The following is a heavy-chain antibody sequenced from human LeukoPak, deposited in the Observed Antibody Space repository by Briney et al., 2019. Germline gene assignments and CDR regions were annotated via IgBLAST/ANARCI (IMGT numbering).Heavy chain of an antibody. CDR1: GYTFTTYG. V-gene: IGHV1-18*01. Sequence: GASVTVSRKASGYTFTTYGISWVRQAPGQGLEWMGWISAYNGNTNYAQKLQGRVTMTTDTSTTTAYMELRSLRSDDTAVYYCARDRDYGDYNTQDLFDYWGQGTLVTVSS. D-gene: IGHD4-17*01. CDR3: ARDRDYGDYNTQDLFDY. CDR2: ISAYNGNT. J-gene: IGHJ4*02.